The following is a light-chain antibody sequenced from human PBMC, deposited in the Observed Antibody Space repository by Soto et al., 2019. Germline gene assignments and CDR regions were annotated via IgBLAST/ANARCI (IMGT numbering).Light chain of an antibody. V-gene: IGKV1-39*01. J-gene: IGKJ2*01. CDR2: GVS. Sequence: DIQMTQSRSSLSASVGDRVTITCRSSQSVSTYLNWYFQKSGGAPKLLIHGVSKLENGTPSRFSGSGLATDFTLTINTLQPEDFAVYFCQQTYMVPYTFGQGTKVDIK. CDR1: QSVSTY. CDR3: QQTYMVPYT.